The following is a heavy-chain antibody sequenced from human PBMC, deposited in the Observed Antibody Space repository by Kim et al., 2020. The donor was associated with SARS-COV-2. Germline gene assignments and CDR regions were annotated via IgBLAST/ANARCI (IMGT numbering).Heavy chain of an antibody. Sequence: SETLSLTCTVSGDSISNSYWSWIRQTPGKGLEWIAYIHGSGSTNYNPSLKSRLIMSVDTSKKQFSLKLSFVTAADTAVYFCARDSCSSGRCYPNTFDSWG. CDR3: ARDSCSSGRCYPNTFDS. CDR2: IHGSGST. D-gene: IGHD2-2*01. CDR1: GDSISNSY. J-gene: IGHJ4*01. V-gene: IGHV4-59*13.